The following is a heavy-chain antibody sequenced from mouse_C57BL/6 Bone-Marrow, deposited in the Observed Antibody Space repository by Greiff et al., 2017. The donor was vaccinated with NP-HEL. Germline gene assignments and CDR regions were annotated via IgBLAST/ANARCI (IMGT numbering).Heavy chain of an antibody. D-gene: IGHD2-3*01. V-gene: IGHV1-75*01. Sequence: VQLQQSGPELVKPGASVKISCKASGYTFTNYYINWVKQRPGQGLEWIGWIFPGSGSTYYNEKFKGKATLTVDKSSSTAYMLLSSLTSEDSAVYFCARSGAGYLGWYFDVWGTGTTVTVSS. CDR2: IFPGSGST. J-gene: IGHJ1*03. CDR3: ARSGAGYLGWYFDV. CDR1: GYTFTNYY.